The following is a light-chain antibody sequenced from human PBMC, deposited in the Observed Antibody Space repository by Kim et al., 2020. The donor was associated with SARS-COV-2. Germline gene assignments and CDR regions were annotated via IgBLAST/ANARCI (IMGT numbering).Light chain of an antibody. Sequence: LGAPVQLSCTLSSGHSSYAIAWHQQQPEQGPRYLMKLNSDGSLSKGDGIPDRFSGSRAGAERYLTISSLQSEDEADYYCQSWGTVVFGGGTQLTVL. CDR2: LNSDGSL. V-gene: IGLV4-69*01. CDR1: SGHSSYA. J-gene: IGLJ2*01. CDR3: QSWGTVV.